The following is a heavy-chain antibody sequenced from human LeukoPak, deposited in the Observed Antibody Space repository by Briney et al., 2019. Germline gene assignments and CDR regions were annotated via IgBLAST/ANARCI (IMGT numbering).Heavy chain of an antibody. V-gene: IGHV4-34*01. J-gene: IGHJ4*02. CDR2: INHSGST. Sequence: SETLSLTCAVYGGSFSGYYWSWIRQPPGKGLEWIGEINHSGSTNYNPSLKSRVTISVDTSKNQFSLKLSSVTAADTAVYYCAGDLTGYSDYWGQGTLVTVSS. CDR1: GGSFSGYY. D-gene: IGHD3-9*01. CDR3: AGDLTGYSDY.